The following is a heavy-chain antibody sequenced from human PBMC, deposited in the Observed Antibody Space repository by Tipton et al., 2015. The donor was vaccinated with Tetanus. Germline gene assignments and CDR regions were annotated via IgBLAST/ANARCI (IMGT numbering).Heavy chain of an antibody. J-gene: IGHJ6*02. CDR2: VYSSGST. CDR3: ARDFRERTGTYFSYYYTMDV. CDR1: GGSLNTFY. D-gene: IGHD1-26*01. V-gene: IGHV4-4*07. Sequence: TLSLTCTVSGGSLNTFYWNWIRQPAGKGLEWIGRVYSSGSTNYNPSLKSRVTMSIDTPKNQISLGLTSMTAADTAIYYCARDFRERTGTYFSYYYTMDVWGQGTTVTVSS.